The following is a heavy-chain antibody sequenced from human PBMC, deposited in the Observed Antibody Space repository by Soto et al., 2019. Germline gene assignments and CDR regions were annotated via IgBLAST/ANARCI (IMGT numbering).Heavy chain of an antibody. V-gene: IGHV3-21*01. CDR2: VSYSSSDM. Sequence: GGVLRVLSAASGFTVSSYRMNWVREEPGKGLAGVSSVSYSSSDMYFADAVKGGFTMSRVNAENSLFLQMNSLRAEDTALYYRARGYRLTASTRLGHHSYGMDGWGQGTTVTVS. D-gene: IGHD1-20*01. CDR1: GFTVSSYR. J-gene: IGHJ6*02. CDR3: ARGYRLTASTRLGHHSYGMDG.